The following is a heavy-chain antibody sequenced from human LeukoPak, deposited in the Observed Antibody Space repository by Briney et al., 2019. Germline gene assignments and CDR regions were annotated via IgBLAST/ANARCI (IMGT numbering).Heavy chain of an antibody. J-gene: IGHJ4*02. CDR3: ARGIWRYLGRYFDY. V-gene: IGHV4-34*01. CDR2: INHSGST. CDR1: GGSFSGYY. D-gene: IGHD3-3*01. Sequence: SETLSLTCAVYGGSFSGYYGSWIRQPPGKGLEWIGEINHSGSTNYNPSLKSRVTISVDTSKNQFSLKLSSVTAADTAVYYCARGIWRYLGRYFDYWGQGTLVTVSS.